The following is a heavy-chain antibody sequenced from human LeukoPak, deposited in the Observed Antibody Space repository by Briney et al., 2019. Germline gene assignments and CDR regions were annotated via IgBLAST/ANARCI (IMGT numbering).Heavy chain of an antibody. CDR2: INPSGGST. CDR1: GYPFTRYY. J-gene: IGHJ6*02. CDR3: AKGLSTIWYYYDINV. Sequence: ASVKVSCKASGYPFTRYYMDWGPQAPGQRLEWMGIINPSGGSTSYAQKFQGRVTMTRDTSTSTVYMELSSLRSEDTAVYYCAKGLSTIWYYYDINVWGQGTTVTVSS. D-gene: IGHD6-13*01. V-gene: IGHV1-46*01.